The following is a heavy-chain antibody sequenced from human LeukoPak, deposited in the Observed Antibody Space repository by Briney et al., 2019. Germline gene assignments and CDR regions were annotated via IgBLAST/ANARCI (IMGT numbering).Heavy chain of an antibody. D-gene: IGHD6-19*01. J-gene: IGHJ5*02. CDR3: ARQTAVAGIPRGWFDP. Sequence: PSETLSLTCTVSGGSVTTSRYYWGWIRQPPGKGLEWIGTIYYSGSTYYNPSLKSRVTISEDTSKNQFSLKLNSVTAADTALYYCARQTAVAGIPRGWFDPWGQGTLVTVSS. V-gene: IGHV4-39*01. CDR2: IYYSGST. CDR1: GGSVTTSRYY.